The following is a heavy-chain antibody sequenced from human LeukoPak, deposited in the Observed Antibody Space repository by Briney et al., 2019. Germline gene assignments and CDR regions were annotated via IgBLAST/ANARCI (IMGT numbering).Heavy chain of an antibody. V-gene: IGHV1-8*02. CDR3: ARGPNSSSWYYYYYGMDV. CDR1: GYTFSSYA. CDR2: MNPNSGNT. D-gene: IGHD6-13*01. Sequence: ASVKVSCKASGYTFSSYALHWVRQATGQGLEWMGWMNPNSGNTGYAQKFQGRVTMTRNTSISTAYMELSSLRSEDTAVYYCARGPNSSSWYYYYYGMDVWGQGTTVTVSS. J-gene: IGHJ6*02.